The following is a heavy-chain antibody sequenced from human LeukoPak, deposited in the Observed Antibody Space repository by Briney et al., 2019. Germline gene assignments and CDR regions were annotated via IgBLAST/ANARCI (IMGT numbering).Heavy chain of an antibody. J-gene: IGHJ4*02. V-gene: IGHV3-49*03. D-gene: IGHD2-15*01. CDR3: SRGRTSTLDY. CDR2: IRSKAYGETT. Sequence: GGSLRLSCTTSGFAFGDYAVTWFRQAPGMGLEWVGFIRSKAYGETTDYAASVRGRFTISRDDSRSIAFLQMDSLKVEDTAVYYCSRGRTSTLDYWGQGTLVTVSS. CDR1: GFAFGDYA.